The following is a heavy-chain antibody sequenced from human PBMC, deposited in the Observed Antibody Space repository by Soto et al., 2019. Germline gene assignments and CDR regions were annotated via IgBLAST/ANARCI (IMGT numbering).Heavy chain of an antibody. CDR2: ISAYNGNT. Sequence: ASVKVSCKASGYTFTSYGISWVRQAPGQGLEWMGWISAYNGNTNYAQKLQGRVTMTTDTSTSTAYMELRSLRSGDTAVYYCASGRYYYDSSGYSLDYWSQGTLVTVSS. V-gene: IGHV1-18*01. CDR3: ASGRYYYDSSGYSLDY. CDR1: GYTFTSYG. J-gene: IGHJ4*02. D-gene: IGHD3-22*01.